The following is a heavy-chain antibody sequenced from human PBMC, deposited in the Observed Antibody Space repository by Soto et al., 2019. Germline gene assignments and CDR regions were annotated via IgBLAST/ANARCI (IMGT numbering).Heavy chain of an antibody. CDR1: GDSISSRNW. CDR2: VYHGGRT. Sequence: SETLSLTCNVSGDSISSRNWWHWVRQPPGRGLEWIGEVYHGGRTKYNPSLESRVTILVDMSKNQFSLNLFSVTAADTAVYFCARLAPDSSGWYGLDTWGQGSPVTVSS. V-gene: IGHV4-4*02. D-gene: IGHD3-22*01. J-gene: IGHJ5*02. CDR3: ARLAPDSSGWYGLDT.